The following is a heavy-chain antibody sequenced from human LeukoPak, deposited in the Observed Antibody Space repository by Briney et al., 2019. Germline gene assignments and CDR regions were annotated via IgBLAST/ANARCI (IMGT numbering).Heavy chain of an antibody. Sequence: PGGSLRLSCAASGFTFSSYDMHWVRQATGKGLEWVSAISGSGGSTYYADSVKGRFTISRDNSKNTLYLQMNSLRAEDTAVYYCAKDRLEYYYDSSGYYWFDPWGQGTLVTVSS. J-gene: IGHJ5*02. CDR2: ISGSGGST. V-gene: IGHV3-23*01. CDR1: GFTFSSYD. D-gene: IGHD3-22*01. CDR3: AKDRLEYYYDSSGYYWFDP.